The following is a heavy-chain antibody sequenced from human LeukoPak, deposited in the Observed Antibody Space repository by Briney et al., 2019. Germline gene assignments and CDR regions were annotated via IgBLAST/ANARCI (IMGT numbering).Heavy chain of an antibody. J-gene: IGHJ5*02. CDR1: GFSFSTST. CDR2: ITSKSYEGTT. D-gene: IGHD4-17*01. CDR3: STAFYGAPLA. Sequence: GSLRLSCAASGFSFSTSTMDWVRQAPGRGLEWVARITSKSYEGTTDYAAPVKGRFTISRDDSKNTLYLQMNSLEIEDTAVYYCSTAFYGAPLAWGQGTLVTVSS. V-gene: IGHV3-15*01.